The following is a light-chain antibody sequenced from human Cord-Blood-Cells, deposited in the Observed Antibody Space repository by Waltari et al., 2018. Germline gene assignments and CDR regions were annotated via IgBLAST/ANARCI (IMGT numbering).Light chain of an antibody. CDR3: CSYAGSSTWV. J-gene: IGLJ3*02. CDR2: EGS. CDR1: SSDVGSYNL. Sequence: QSALTQPASVSGSPGQSITISCTGTSSDVGSYNLVSWYQQHPGKAPKLMIYEGSKLPSGVSNRFAGSKSGNTASLTSSGLQAEDEADYYCCSYAGSSTWVFGGGTKLTVL. V-gene: IGLV2-23*01.